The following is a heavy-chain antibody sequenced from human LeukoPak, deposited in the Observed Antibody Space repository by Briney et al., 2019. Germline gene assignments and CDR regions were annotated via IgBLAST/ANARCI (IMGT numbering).Heavy chain of an antibody. CDR3: ARLNTYYYDSSGYYLGY. J-gene: IGHJ4*02. V-gene: IGHV5-51*01. CDR1: GYSFTSYW. D-gene: IGHD3-22*01. CDR2: IYPGDSDT. Sequence: LGESLQISCQGSGYSFTSYWIGWVRQVPGKGLEWMGIIYPGDSDTRYSPSFQGQVTISADKSISTAYLQWSSLKASGTAMYYCARLNTYYYDSSGYYLGYWGQGTLVTVSS.